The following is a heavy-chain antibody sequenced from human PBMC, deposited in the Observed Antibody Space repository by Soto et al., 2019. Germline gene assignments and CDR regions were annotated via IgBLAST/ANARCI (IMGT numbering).Heavy chain of an antibody. CDR2: ISFDSRDQ. J-gene: IGHJ2*01. D-gene: IGHD2-21*01. Sequence: QVQLVESGGGVVQPGRSLRLSCAASGFTFNTYDMHWVRQAPGKGLEWVAMISFDSRDQYYADSFKGRFTISRDNSENTVYLQMNSLRVDDTGVFFCARAQAIYGSRDRYFGVWGRGTLVTVSS. CDR1: GFTFNTYD. V-gene: IGHV3-30*03. CDR3: ARAQAIYGSRDRYFGV.